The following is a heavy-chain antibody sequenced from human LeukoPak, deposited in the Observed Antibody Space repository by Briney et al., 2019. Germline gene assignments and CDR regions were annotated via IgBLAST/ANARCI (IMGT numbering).Heavy chain of an antibody. CDR3: AKDIFSRGVVPAAIFFLGADV. D-gene: IGHD2-2*02. Sequence: GGSLRLSCPASGFTFSSYAMSWVRQAPGKGLEWVSAISGSGGSTYYADSVKGRFTISRDNSKNTLYLQTNSLRAEDTAVYYCAKDIFSRGVVPAAIFFLGADVWGKGTTVTVSS. V-gene: IGHV3-23*01. CDR1: GFTFSSYA. CDR2: ISGSGGST. J-gene: IGHJ6*04.